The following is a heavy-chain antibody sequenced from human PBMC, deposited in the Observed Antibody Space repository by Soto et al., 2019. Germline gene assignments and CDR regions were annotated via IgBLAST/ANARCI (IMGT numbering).Heavy chain of an antibody. D-gene: IGHD5-18*01. J-gene: IGHJ4*02. CDR2: IYYSGTT. CDR3: ARDRERGYSYGYFDY. CDR1: GGSISSGGYY. V-gene: IGHV4-30-4*01. Sequence: SETLSLTCTVSGGSISSGGYYWSWIRQHPGRGLEWVGYIYYSGTTYYNPSLQSRLTISRDTAKNQFSLKLTSVTAADTAVYYCARDRERGYSYGYFDYWGQGTLVTVSS.